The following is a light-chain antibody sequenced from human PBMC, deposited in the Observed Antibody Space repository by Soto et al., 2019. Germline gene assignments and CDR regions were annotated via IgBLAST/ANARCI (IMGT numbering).Light chain of an antibody. CDR1: QSISNY. CDR3: QQSYSILRS. J-gene: IGKJ4*01. CDR2: AAS. Sequence: DIQMTQSPSSLSASVGDRVTITCRASQSISNYLNWYQHKPRKAPKLLIYAASSLQSGVPSRFSCSGSEPDFTLNISSLQPEDFATYYCQQSYSILRSFCGGTKVEIK. V-gene: IGKV1-39*01.